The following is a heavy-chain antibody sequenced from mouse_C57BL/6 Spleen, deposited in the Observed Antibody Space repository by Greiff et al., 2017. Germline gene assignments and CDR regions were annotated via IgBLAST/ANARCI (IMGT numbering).Heavy chain of an antibody. Sequence: VQLQQPGAELVKPGASVKMSCKASGYTFTSYWITWVKQRPGQGLEWIGDIYPGSGSTNYNEKFKSKATLTVDTSSSTAYMQLSSLTSEDSAVYYCAREEYYYGSSYGYWGQGTTLTVSS. J-gene: IGHJ2*01. D-gene: IGHD1-1*01. CDR2: IYPGSGST. CDR1: GYTFTSYW. V-gene: IGHV1-55*01. CDR3: AREEYYYGSSYGY.